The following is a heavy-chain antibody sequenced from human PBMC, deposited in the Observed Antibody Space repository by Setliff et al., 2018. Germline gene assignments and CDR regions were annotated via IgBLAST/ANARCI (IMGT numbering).Heavy chain of an antibody. CDR1: GFTFSNAW. D-gene: IGHD6-13*01. CDR3: YTWLLYSSSWYRDH. CDR2: IKSRTEGGTT. J-gene: IGHJ4*02. Sequence: GESLKISCAASGFTFSNAWMSWVRQAPGKGLEWVGRIKSRTEGGTTDYAAPVKGRFTISRDDPGNTLYLQMSSLKTEDTAVYYCYTWLLYSSSWYRDHWGQGTLVTV. V-gene: IGHV3-15*01.